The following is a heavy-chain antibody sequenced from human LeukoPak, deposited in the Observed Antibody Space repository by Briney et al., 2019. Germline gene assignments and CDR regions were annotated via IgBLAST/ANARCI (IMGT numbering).Heavy chain of an antibody. CDR3: ARRGYSYGYRYGPLDY. CDR2: INHSGST. Sequence: SETLSLTCAVYGGSFSGYYWSWIRQPPGKGLEWIGEINHSGSTNYNPSLKSRVTISVDTSKNRFSLKLSSVTAADTAVYYCARRGYSYGYRYGPLDYWGQGTLVTVSS. D-gene: IGHD5-18*01. V-gene: IGHV4-34*01. CDR1: GGSFSGYY. J-gene: IGHJ4*02.